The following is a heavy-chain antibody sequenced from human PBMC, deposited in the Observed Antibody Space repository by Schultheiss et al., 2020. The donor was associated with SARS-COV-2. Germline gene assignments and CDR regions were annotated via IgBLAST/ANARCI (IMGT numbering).Heavy chain of an antibody. V-gene: IGHV4-59*08. Sequence: GSLRLSCTVSGGPISSYYWSWIRQPPGKGLEWIGYIYSSGITNHNPSLKSRATISVHPSKNQFSLKLSSVTAADTAVYYCARFKGGYSTGDWYFDLWGRGTLVTVSS. CDR1: GGPISSYY. CDR2: IYSSGIT. CDR3: ARFKGGYSTGDWYFDL. J-gene: IGHJ2*01. D-gene: IGHD5-18*01.